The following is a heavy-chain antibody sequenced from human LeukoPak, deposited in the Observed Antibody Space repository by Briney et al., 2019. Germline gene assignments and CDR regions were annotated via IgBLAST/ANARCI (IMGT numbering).Heavy chain of an antibody. CDR3: ARDSVMVRGVITPFDY. V-gene: IGHV3-21*01. CDR1: GFTFSSYS. J-gene: IGHJ4*02. CDR2: ISSSSSYI. Sequence: GGSLRLSCAASGFTFSSYSMNWVRQAPGKGLEWVSSISSSSSYIYYADSVKGRFTISRDNAKNSLYLQMSSLRAEDTAVYYCARDSVMVRGVITPFDYWGQGTLVTVSS. D-gene: IGHD3-10*01.